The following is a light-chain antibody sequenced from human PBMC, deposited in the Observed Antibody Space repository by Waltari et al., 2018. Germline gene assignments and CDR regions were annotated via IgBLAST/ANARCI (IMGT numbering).Light chain of an antibody. CDR1: QSLFYTSNNKDY. Sequence: IVMTQFPDSLAVSLGATATINCRSSQSLFYTSNNKDYLGWYQQKPGLPPKLLIYWASTRESGVPDRFSGSGSVTDFTLTISSLQAEDVAVYYCLQYFDASRTFGQGTKLEIK. V-gene: IGKV4-1*01. J-gene: IGKJ2*01. CDR2: WAS. CDR3: LQYFDASRT.